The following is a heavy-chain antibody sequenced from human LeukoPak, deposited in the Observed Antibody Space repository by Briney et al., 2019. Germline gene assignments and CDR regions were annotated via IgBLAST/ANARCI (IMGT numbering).Heavy chain of an antibody. CDR2: IYHSGST. D-gene: IGHD2-2*01. V-gene: IGHV4-30-2*01. CDR1: GGSISSGGYS. J-gene: IGHJ5*02. Sequence: SQTLSLTCAVSGGSISSGGYSWSWIRQPPGKGLEWIGYIYHSGSTYYNPSLKGRVTISVDRSKNQFSLKLSSVTAADTAVYYCARGPGCSSTSCPRVSPFDPWGQGTLVTVSS. CDR3: ARGPGCSSTSCPRVSPFDP.